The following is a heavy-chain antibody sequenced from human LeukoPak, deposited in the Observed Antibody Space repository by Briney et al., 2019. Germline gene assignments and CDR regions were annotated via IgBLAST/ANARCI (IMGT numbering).Heavy chain of an antibody. CDR3: ARGGYYGSGVDAFDI. Sequence: SETLSLTCTVSGGSISSYYWSWIRQPPGKGLEWIGYIYYSGSTNYNPSLKSRVTISVDTSKNQFSLKLSSVTAADTAVYYCARGGYYGSGVDAFDIWGQGTTVTVSS. J-gene: IGHJ3*02. CDR1: GGSISSYY. D-gene: IGHD3-10*01. CDR2: IYYSGST. V-gene: IGHV4-59*08.